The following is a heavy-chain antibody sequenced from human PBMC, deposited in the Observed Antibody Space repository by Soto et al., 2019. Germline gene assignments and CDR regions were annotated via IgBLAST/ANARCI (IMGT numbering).Heavy chain of an antibody. J-gene: IGHJ4*02. CDR3: ASAPSLGYYGSGSYYRPLRY. Sequence: GASVKVSCKASGGTFSSYAISWVRQAPGQGLEWMGGIIPIFGTANYAQKFQGRVTITADESTSTAYMELSSLRSEDTAVYYCASAPSLGYYGSGSYYRPLRYWGQGTLVTVSS. V-gene: IGHV1-69*13. CDR1: GGTFSSYA. D-gene: IGHD3-10*01. CDR2: IIPIFGTA.